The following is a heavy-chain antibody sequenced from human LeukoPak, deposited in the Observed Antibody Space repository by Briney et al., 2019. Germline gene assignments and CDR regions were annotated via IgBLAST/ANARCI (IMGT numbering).Heavy chain of an antibody. CDR1: GFTFSRYA. V-gene: IGHV3-64D*06. CDR2: ISSNGGST. Sequence: GGSLRLSCPASGFTFSRYAMHWVRQAPGKGLEYVSAISSNGGSTYYADSVKGRFTISRDNSKNTLYLQMSSLRAEDTAVYYCARLADYDSSGYLSYWGQGTLVTVSS. J-gene: IGHJ4*02. CDR3: ARLADYDSSGYLSY. D-gene: IGHD3-22*01.